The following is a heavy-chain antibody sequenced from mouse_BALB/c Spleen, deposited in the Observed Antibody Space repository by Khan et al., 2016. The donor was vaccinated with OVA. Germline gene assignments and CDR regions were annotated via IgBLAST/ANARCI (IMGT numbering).Heavy chain of an antibody. CDR1: GFTFSTYG. V-gene: IGHV5-6*01. D-gene: IGHD1-1*01. CDR2: VSTGGSYN. Sequence: EVQLVESGGDLVKPGGSLKLSCAASGFTFSTYGMSWVRQAPDKRLEWVATVSTGGSYNYYPDSVKGRFTISRDNAKNTLYLQMSGLRSEDTAMFYCTRLAYYYGSEGFAYWGQGTLVTVSA. J-gene: IGHJ3*01. CDR3: TRLAYYYGSEGFAY.